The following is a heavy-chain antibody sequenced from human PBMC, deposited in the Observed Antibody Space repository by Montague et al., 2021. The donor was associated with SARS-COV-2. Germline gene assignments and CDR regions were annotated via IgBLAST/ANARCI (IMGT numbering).Heavy chain of an antibody. CDR1: GFTFSSYS. V-gene: IGHV3-48*02. CDR2: ISSSSSTI. J-gene: IGHJ6*02. Sequence: SLRLSCAASGFTFSSYSMNWVRQAPGKGLEWVSYISSSSSTIYYADSVKGRFAISRDNAKNSLYLQMNSLRDEDTAGYYCARDQGEVTIFGVVMSYYYGMDVWGQGTTVTVSS. D-gene: IGHD3-3*01. CDR3: ARDQGEVTIFGVVMSYYYGMDV.